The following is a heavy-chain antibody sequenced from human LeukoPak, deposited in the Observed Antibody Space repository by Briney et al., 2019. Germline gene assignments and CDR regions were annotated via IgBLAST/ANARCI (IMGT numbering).Heavy chain of an antibody. V-gene: IGHV3-21*01. CDR2: ISTSSTYI. J-gene: IGHJ3*02. CDR1: GFTFSGHS. Sequence: PGGSLRLSCVASGFTFSGHSMNWVRQAPGKGLEWVSSISTSSTYIYYADSVQGRFTISRDNAKNSLYLQMNSLRAEDTAVYYCARVSGGDLYDAFDIWGQGTMVTVSS. CDR3: ARVSGGDLYDAFDI. D-gene: IGHD2-21*02.